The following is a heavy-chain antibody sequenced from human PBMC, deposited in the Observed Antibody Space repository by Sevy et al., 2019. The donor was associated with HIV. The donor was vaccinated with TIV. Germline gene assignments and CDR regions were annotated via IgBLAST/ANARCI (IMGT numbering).Heavy chain of an antibody. CDR1: GGSITSLY. V-gene: IGHV4-59*08. CDR2: IYYTGHI. D-gene: IGHD1-26*01. J-gene: IGHJ4*02. Sequence: SETLSLTCTVSGGSITSLYWNWIRQPPGKGLEWIANIYYTGHINYNPSLKGRVTLSLDTSKNQFSLRLSSVTAADTAMYYCAGENAWGRGYSWGQGTLVTVSS. CDR3: AGENAWGRGYS.